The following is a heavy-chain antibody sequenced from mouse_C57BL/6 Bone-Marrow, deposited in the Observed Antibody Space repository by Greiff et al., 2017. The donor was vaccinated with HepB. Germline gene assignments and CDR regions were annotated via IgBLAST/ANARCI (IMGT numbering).Heavy chain of an antibody. CDR1: GYTFTSYW. J-gene: IGHJ3*01. CDR3: ARSEDYGSSPAWFAY. D-gene: IGHD1-1*01. V-gene: IGHV1-69*01. CDR2: IDPSDSYT. Sequence: QVQLQQPGAELVMPGASVKLSCKASGYTFTSYWMHWVKQRPGQGLEWIGEIDPSDSYTNYNQKFKGKSTLTVDKSSSTAYIQLSSLTSEDSAVYYCARSEDYGSSPAWFAYWGQGTLVTVSA.